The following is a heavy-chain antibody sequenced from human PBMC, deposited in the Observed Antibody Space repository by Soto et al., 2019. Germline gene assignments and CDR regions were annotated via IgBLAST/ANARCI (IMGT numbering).Heavy chain of an antibody. CDR3: AKHYYGSFGDY. J-gene: IGHJ4*02. CDR2: IGAGGSST. CDR1: GFAFSSYA. V-gene: IGHV3-23*01. Sequence: GGSLRLSCAASGFAFSSYAMSWVRQAPGKGLEWVSAIGAGGSSTYYADSVKGRFTISRDNSKNTLYLQMNSLRAEDTAVYYCAKHYYGSFGDYWGQGTLVTVSS. D-gene: IGHD3-10*01.